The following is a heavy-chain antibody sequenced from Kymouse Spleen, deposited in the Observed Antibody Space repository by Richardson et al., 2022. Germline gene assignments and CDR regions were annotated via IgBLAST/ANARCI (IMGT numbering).Heavy chain of an antibody. J-gene: IGHJ5*02. CDR3: ARVEYSSSSNWFDP. CDR2: INHSGST. V-gene: IGHV4-34*01. Sequence: QVQLQQWGAGLLKPSETLSLTCAVYGGSFSGYYWSWIRQPPGKGLEWIGEINHSGSTNYNPSLKSRVTISVDTSKNQFSLKLSSVTAADTAVYYCARVEYSSSSNWFDPWGQGTLVTVSS. D-gene: IGHD6-6*01. CDR1: GGSFSGYY.